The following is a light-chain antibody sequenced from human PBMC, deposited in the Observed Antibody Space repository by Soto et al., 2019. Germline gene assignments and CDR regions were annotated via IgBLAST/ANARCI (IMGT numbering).Light chain of an antibody. CDR2: EVS. V-gene: IGLV2-8*01. Sequence: QSALTQPPSASGSPGPSVTISCTGTSSDVGGYNYVSWYQQHPGKAPKLMIYEVSKRPSGVPDRFSGSKSGNTASLTVSGLQAEDEADYYCSSYAGSNNHVVFGGGTKVTVL. CDR1: SSDVGGYNY. CDR3: SSYAGSNNHVV. J-gene: IGLJ2*01.